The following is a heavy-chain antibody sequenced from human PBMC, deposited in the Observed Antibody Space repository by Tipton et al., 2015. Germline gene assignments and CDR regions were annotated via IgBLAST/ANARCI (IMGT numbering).Heavy chain of an antibody. J-gene: IGHJ3*02. CDR3: ASPIYGGSAYGAFNI. Sequence: TLSLTCAVYGGSFTGYYWSWIRQTPGKGLEWIGEVNHGGSSNYKPPLKSRVTVSVDTSKNQFSLRVSSVTAADTAVYYCASPIYGGSAYGAFNIWGQGTMVTVSS. V-gene: IGHV4-34*01. CDR1: GGSFTGYY. CDR2: VNHGGSS. D-gene: IGHD3-22*01.